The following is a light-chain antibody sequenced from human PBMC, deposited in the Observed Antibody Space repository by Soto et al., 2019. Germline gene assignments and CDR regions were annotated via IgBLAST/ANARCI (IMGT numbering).Light chain of an antibody. CDR2: AAS. CDR3: QQLHSYPL. Sequence: DIQLTQSPSFLSASVGDRVTITCRASQGISSYFAWYQQKPGKAPKLLIYAASTLQSGVPSRFSGSGSGTEFTLTISSLQPEDFATYYCQQLHSYPLFGQGTRLEIK. CDR1: QGISSY. J-gene: IGKJ5*01. V-gene: IGKV1-9*01.